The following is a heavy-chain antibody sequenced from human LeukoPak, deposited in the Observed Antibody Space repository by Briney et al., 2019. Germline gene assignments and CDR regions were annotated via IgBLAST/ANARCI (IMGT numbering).Heavy chain of an antibody. D-gene: IGHD3-3*01. V-gene: IGHV4-34*01. CDR3: ARLSVSMFGVVRNWFDP. CDR1: GGSLSGYY. J-gene: IGHJ5*02. Sequence: PSETLSLTCAVYGGSLSGYYWSWIRQSPGKGLEWIGEINHRETTKYSPFLLSRVAISLDTSKNQFSLRMNSVTAADTAVYYCARLSVSMFGVVRNWFDPWGQGTLVTVSP. CDR2: INHRETT.